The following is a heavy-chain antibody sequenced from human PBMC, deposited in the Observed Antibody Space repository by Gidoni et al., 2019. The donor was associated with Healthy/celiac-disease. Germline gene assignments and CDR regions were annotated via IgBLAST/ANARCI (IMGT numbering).Heavy chain of an antibody. J-gene: IGHJ3*02. CDR1: GFTFSSYA. CDR3: AKDASYDSSGYGSHDAFDI. CDR2: ISGSGCST. Sequence: EVQLLESGGGLVQPGGSLRFSCAASGFTFSSYALSWVRQAPGKGLEWVSAISGSGCSTYYADSVKGRFTISRDNSKNTLYLQMNSLRAEDTAVYYCAKDASYDSSGYGSHDAFDIWGQGTMVTVSS. V-gene: IGHV3-23*01. D-gene: IGHD3-22*01.